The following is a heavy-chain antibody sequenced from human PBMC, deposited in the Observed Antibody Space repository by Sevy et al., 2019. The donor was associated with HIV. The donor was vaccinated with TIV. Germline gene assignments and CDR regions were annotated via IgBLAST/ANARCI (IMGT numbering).Heavy chain of an antibody. CDR1: GGSVSSGSDY. Sequence: SETLSLTCTVSGGSVSSGSDYWSWIRQPPGKGLEWIGYIYYSGSTNYNPSLKSRVTISVDTSKNQFSLKLSSVTAADTAVYYCARGGLQLWFYWGQGTLVTVSS. J-gene: IGHJ4*02. CDR3: ARGGLQLWFY. D-gene: IGHD5-18*01. V-gene: IGHV4-61*01. CDR2: IYYSGST.